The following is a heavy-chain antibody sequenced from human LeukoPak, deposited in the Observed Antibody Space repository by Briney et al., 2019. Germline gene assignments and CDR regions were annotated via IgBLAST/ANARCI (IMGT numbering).Heavy chain of an antibody. CDR2: ISYDGSNK. V-gene: IGHV3-30-3*01. Sequence: GGSLRLSCAASGFTFSSYAMHWVRQAPGKGLEWVAVISYDGSNKYYADSVKGRFTISRDNSKNTLYLQMNSLRAEDTAVYYCARSYAAAGTGAFDIWGQGTMVTVSS. CDR3: ARSYAAAGTGAFDI. CDR1: GFTFSSYA. D-gene: IGHD6-13*01. J-gene: IGHJ3*02.